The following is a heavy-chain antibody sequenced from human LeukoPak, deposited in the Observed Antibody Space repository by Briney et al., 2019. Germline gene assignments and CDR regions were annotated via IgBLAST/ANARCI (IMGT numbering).Heavy chain of an antibody. Sequence: GGSLRLSCAASGFTFSSYGMHWVRQAPGKGLEWVAVIWYDGSNKYYAYSVTGRFTISRDNSKNTLYLQMNSLRAEDTAVYYCAGGEYDFWSGYYLGGLYWGQGTLVTVSS. CDR1: GFTFSSYG. CDR2: IWYDGSNK. CDR3: AGGEYDFWSGYYLGGLY. V-gene: IGHV3-33*01. D-gene: IGHD3-3*01. J-gene: IGHJ4*02.